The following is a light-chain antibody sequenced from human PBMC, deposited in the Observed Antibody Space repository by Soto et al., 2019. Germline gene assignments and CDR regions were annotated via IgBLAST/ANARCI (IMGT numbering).Light chain of an antibody. J-gene: IGKJ1*01. Sequence: EVVLTQSPATLSVSPGERVTLSCRASESVGGNLAWYQQRPGQSPILLIYDASIRATGLPARFGGSGSGTDFFLTISSLQSGDFAMYYCQQYNKWPLTFGQGTKVEIK. CDR3: QQYNKWPLT. V-gene: IGKV3-15*01. CDR2: DAS. CDR1: ESVGGN.